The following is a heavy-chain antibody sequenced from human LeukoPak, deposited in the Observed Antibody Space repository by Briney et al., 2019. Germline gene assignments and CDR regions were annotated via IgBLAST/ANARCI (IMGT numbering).Heavy chain of an antibody. CDR2: MNPNSGKT. D-gene: IGHD6-6*01. CDR3: ARGPPSTQYFQH. CDR1: GYTFTGYY. Sequence: ASVKVSCKASGYTFTGYYMHWVRQATGQGLEWMGWMNPNSGKTGYAQKFQGRVTMTRNTSISTAYMEPSSLRSEDTAVYSCARGPPSTQYFQHWGQGTLVTVSS. J-gene: IGHJ1*01. V-gene: IGHV1-8*02.